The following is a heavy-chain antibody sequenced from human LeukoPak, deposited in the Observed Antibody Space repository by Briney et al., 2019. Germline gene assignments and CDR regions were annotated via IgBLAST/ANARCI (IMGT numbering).Heavy chain of an antibody. J-gene: IGHJ4*02. CDR3: ARGPYYYGSGSYD. CDR2: INHSGST. D-gene: IGHD3-10*01. V-gene: IGHV4-34*01. CDR1: GGSISSYY. Sequence: TSETLSLTCTVSGGSISSYYWSWIRQPPGKGLEWIGEINHSGSTNYNPSLKSRVTISVDTSKNQFSLKLSSVTAADTAVYYCARGPYYYGSGSYDWGQGTLVTVSS.